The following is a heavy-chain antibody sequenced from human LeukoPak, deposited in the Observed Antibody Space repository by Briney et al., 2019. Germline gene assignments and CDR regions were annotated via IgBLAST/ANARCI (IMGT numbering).Heavy chain of an antibody. CDR3: ARGRSGYYPSFDY. Sequence: ASVKVSCKASGGTFSSYAISWVRQAPGQGLEWMGGIIPIFGTANYAQKFQGRVTITADESTSTAYMELSSLRSEDTAVYYCARGRSGYYPSFDYWGQGTLVTVSS. CDR1: GGTFSSYA. D-gene: IGHD3-3*01. J-gene: IGHJ4*02. CDR2: IIPIFGTA. V-gene: IGHV1-69*13.